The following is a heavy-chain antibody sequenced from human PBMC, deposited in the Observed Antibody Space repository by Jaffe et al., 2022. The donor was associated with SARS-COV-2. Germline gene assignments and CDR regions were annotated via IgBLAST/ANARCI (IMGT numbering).Heavy chain of an antibody. CDR2: FDPEDGET. J-gene: IGHJ6*02. CDR3: ATDASIAVAGLYYYYGMDV. D-gene: IGHD6-19*01. V-gene: IGHV1-24*01. Sequence: QVQLVQSGAEVKKPGASVKVSCKVSGYTLTELSMHWVRQAPGKGLEWMGGFDPEDGETIYAQKFQGRVTMTEDTSTDTAYMELSSLRSEDTAVYYCATDASIAVAGLYYYYGMDVWGQGTTVTVSS. CDR1: GYTLTELS.